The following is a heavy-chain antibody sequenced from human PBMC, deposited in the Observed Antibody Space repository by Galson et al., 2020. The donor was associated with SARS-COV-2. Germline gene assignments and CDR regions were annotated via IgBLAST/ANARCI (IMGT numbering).Heavy chain of an antibody. CDR3: RAVRDAFDI. J-gene: IGHJ3*02. CDR2: ITPSGST. Sequence: SETLSHTCAIYGGSLGPYYWDWIRQPPGKGMEWIGDITPSGSTNYNPSLKSRVTISVDTSKKHFSLKLSSVTAADTAMYYCRAVRDAFDIWGQGTMVTVSS. D-gene: IGHD1-26*01. V-gene: IGHV4-34*01. CDR1: GGSLGPYY.